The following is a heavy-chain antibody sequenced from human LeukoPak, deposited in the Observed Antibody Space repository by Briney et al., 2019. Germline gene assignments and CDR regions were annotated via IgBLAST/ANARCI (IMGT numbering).Heavy chain of an antibody. D-gene: IGHD6-25*01. V-gene: IGHV4-39*01. CDR3: ARHPGYYFDY. CDR1: RDPLSSSPHY. Sequence: SETLSLTCTVSRDPLSSSPHYWGWIRQPPGKALEWIGSIFYSGTTHYNPSLKSRVSISLDTSKNQFSLKLSSVTAADTAVYYCARHPGYYFDYWGQGTLVTVSS. J-gene: IGHJ4*02. CDR2: IFYSGTT.